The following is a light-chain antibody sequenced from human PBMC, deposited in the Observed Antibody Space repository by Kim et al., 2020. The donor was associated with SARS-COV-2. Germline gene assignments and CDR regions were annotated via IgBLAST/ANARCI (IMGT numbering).Light chain of an antibody. V-gene: IGKV1-27*01. J-gene: IGKJ1*01. CDR2: AAS. Sequence: ASVGDRVTITCRASQDIRNHFAWYQQRPGKVPKLLIYAASALHAGVPSRFGGSGAGTDFTLTITSLQPEDVATYYCQKYDSVPWTFGPGTKVDIK. CDR1: QDIRNH. CDR3: QKYDSVPWT.